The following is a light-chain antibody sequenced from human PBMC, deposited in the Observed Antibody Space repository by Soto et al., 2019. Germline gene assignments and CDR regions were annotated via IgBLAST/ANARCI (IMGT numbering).Light chain of an antibody. J-gene: IGKJ5*01. CDR2: DAS. CDR3: KQYENLPN. Sequence: DIQITHSPFSLSASVVDRVTITFRASQGISNYLAWYQQKPGRAPKLLIYDASNLEAGVPSRFRGSGSGRDFTFTISRLQPEDIATYYCKQYENLPNFGQGTRLEIK. CDR1: QGISNY. V-gene: IGKV1-33*01.